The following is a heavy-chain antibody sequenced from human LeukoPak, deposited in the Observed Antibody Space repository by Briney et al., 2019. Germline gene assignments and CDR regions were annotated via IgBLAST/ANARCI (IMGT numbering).Heavy chain of an antibody. V-gene: IGHV3-11*04. CDR1: GFTFSDYY. CDR2: ISSSENAI. CDR3: ARGGIIGTYFDY. J-gene: IGHJ4*02. D-gene: IGHD1-20*01. Sequence: GGSLRLSCAASGFTFSDYYMSWIRQAPGKGLEWLSYISSSENAIYYADSVKGRFTISRDNAKNSLYLQMNSLRAEDTAVYYCARGGIIGTYFDYWGQGTLVTVSS.